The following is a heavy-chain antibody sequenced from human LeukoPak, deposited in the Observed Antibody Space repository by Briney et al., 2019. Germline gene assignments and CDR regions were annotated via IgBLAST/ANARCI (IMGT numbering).Heavy chain of an antibody. J-gene: IGHJ4*02. CDR2: ISYDGNEK. V-gene: IGHV3-30-3*01. D-gene: IGHD3-10*01. CDR3: ARDGSGSFDY. Sequence: GGSLRLSCAASGFTFSNYPMHWVRQAPGKGLEWVAVISYDGNEKHYADPVKGRFTISRDNAKNSLYLQMNSLRAEDTAVYYCARDGSGSFDYWGQGTLVTVSS. CDR1: GFTFSNYP.